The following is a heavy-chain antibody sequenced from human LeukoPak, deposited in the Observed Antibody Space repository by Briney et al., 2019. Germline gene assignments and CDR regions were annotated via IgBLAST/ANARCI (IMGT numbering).Heavy chain of an antibody. V-gene: IGHV3-23*01. J-gene: IGHJ4*02. CDR1: GFTFSSYA. Sequence: GGSLRLSCAAAGFTFSSYAMNWVRQAPRKGLEWVSSISGSGDSTYYADSVEGRFTISRDNSKNTLYLQMNSLRAEDTAVYYCAKDMFGGNSAVDCWGQGTLVTVSS. D-gene: IGHD4-23*01. CDR3: AKDMFGGNSAVDC. CDR2: ISGSGDST.